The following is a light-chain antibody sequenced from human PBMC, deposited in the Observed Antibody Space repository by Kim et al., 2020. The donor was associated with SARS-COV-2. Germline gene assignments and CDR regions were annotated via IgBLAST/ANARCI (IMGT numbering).Light chain of an antibody. CDR1: ELGDKF. Sequence: SPGQTASITCSGDELGDKFASWYQQKPGQSPILVIYQDNKRPSGIPERFSASNSGNTATLTISGTQAMDEADYYCQTWDSSTANYVFGTGTKVTVL. CDR3: QTWDSSTANYV. V-gene: IGLV3-1*01. CDR2: QDN. J-gene: IGLJ1*01.